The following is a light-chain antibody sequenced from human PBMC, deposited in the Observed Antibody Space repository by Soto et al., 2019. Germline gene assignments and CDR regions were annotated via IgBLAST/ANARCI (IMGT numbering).Light chain of an antibody. V-gene: IGKV3-15*01. CDR2: GAS. CDR1: QSVSSN. CDR3: QQYDNWPSWT. Sequence: EIVITQSPATVSVSPGERATLSCRASQSVSSNLAWYQQQPGQAPRLLIYGASTRATGIPARFSGSGSGTEFALTISSLQSEDFAVYYCQQYDNWPSWTFGQGTKVEIK. J-gene: IGKJ1*01.